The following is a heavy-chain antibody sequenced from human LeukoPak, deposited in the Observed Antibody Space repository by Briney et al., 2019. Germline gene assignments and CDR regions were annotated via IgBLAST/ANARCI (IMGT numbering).Heavy chain of an antibody. CDR1: GYTFTSYG. CDR3: ARRDYYDSSGYYSRYATLFDY. V-gene: IGHV1-18*01. D-gene: IGHD3-22*01. J-gene: IGHJ4*02. CDR2: ISAYSGNT. Sequence: ASVKVSCKASGYTFTSYGLSWVRQAPGQGLEWMGWISAYSGNTNYPQKLQGRVTMTTDTSTSTAYMELRSLRSDDTAVYYCARRDYYDSSGYYSRYATLFDYWGQGTLVTVSS.